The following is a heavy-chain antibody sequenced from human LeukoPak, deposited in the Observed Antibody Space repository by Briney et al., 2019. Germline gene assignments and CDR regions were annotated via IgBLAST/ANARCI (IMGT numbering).Heavy chain of an antibody. D-gene: IGHD3-3*01. V-gene: IGHV3-21*01. J-gene: IGHJ4*02. CDR1: GFTFSSYS. CDR3: ASASGGY. Sequence: GGSLSLSCAASGFTFSSYSVNWVRQAPGKGLEWVSSISSSSYIYYADSVKGRFTISRDNAKNSLYLQMNSLRAEDTAVYYCASASGGYWGQGPLVTVSS. CDR2: ISSSSYI.